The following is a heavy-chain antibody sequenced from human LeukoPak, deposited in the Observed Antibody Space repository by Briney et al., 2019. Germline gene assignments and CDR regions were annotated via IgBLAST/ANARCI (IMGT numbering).Heavy chain of an antibody. CDR3: ARDYDSSGWYGLTWFDP. V-gene: IGHV1-18*01. D-gene: IGHD6-19*01. J-gene: IGHJ5*02. CDR1: GYTFTSYG. Sequence: GASVKVSCKASGYTFTSYGISWVRQAPGQGLEWMGWISAYNGNTNYAQKLQGRVTMTTDTSTSTAYMELRSLRSDDTAVYYCARDYDSSGWYGLTWFDPWGQGTLVTVSS. CDR2: ISAYNGNT.